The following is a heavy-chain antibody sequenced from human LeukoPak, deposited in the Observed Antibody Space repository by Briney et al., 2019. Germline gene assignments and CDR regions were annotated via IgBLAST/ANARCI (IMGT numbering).Heavy chain of an antibody. CDR2: ISSSGSTI. CDR1: GFTFSSYE. D-gene: IGHD1-26*01. J-gene: IGHJ4*02. Sequence: PGGSLRLSCAASGFTFSSYEMNWVRQAPGKGLEWVSYISSSGSTIYYADSVKGRFTISRDNAKNSLYLQMNSLRAEDTAVYYCARDSVTGWWELPNYFDYWGQGTLVTVSS. CDR3: ARDSVTGWWELPNYFDY. V-gene: IGHV3-48*03.